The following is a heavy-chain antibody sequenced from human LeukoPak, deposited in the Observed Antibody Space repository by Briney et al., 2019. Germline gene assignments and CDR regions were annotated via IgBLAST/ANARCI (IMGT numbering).Heavy chain of an antibody. CDR1: GFTFSSHE. V-gene: IGHV3-48*03. CDR2: ISSSGSTI. Sequence: PGGSLRLSCAASGFTFSSHEMHWVRQAPGKGLEWVSYISSSGSTIYYADSVRGRFTISRDNAKNSLYLQMNSLRAEDTAVYYCAREGSYYFDYWGQGTLVTVSS. J-gene: IGHJ4*02. CDR3: AREGSYYFDY.